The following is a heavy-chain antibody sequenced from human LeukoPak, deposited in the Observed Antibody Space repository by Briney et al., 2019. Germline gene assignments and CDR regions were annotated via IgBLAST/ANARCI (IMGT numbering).Heavy chain of an antibody. CDR2: TYYRSKWYN. D-gene: IGHD6-19*01. CDR3: ASALRTSGWYGYNWLDP. V-gene: IGHV6-1*01. CDR1: GDSVSSNSAA. Sequence: SQTLSLACAISGDSVSSNSAAWNWIRQSPSRGLEWLGRTYYRSKWYNDYAISVKSRITINPDTSKNQFSLQLNSVTPEDTAVYYCASALRTSGWYGYNWLDPWGQGTLVTASS. J-gene: IGHJ5*02.